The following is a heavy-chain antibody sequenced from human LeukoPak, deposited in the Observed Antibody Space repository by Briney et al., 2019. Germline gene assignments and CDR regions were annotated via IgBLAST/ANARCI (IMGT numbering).Heavy chain of an antibody. V-gene: IGHV4-59*08. J-gene: IGHJ6*03. Sequence: PSETLSLTCTVSGGSISSYYWSWIRQPPGKGLEWIGYIYYSGSTHYNPSLKSRVTISVDTSKNQFSLKLSSVTAADTAVYYCARMRQNYYYYIDVWGKGTTVTVSS. CDR3: ARMRQNYYYYIDV. CDR2: IYYSGST. CDR1: GGSISSYY.